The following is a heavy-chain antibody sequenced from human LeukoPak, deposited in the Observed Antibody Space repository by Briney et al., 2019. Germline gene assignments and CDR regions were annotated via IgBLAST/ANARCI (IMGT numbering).Heavy chain of an antibody. CDR3: ARDPPGYSYGDY. D-gene: IGHD5-18*01. CDR2: ISAYNGNT. J-gene: IGHJ4*02. V-gene: IGHV1-18*01. CDR1: GYTFTSYA. Sequence: ASVKVSCKASGYTFTSYAMHWVRQAPGQGLEWMGWISAYNGNTNYAQKLQGRVTMTTDTSTSTAYMELRSLRSDDTTVYYCARDPPGYSYGDYWGQGTLVTVSS.